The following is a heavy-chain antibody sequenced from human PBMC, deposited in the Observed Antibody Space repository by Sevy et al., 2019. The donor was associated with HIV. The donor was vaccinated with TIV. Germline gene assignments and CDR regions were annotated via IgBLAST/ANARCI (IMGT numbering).Heavy chain of an antibody. Sequence: GGSLRLSCAASGFTFSSYWMSWVRQAPGKGLEWVANIKQDGSEKYYVDSVKGRFTISRDNSKNSLYLQMNSLRAEETAVYYCAGGRRYCSGGSCSVYYFDYWGQGTLVTVSS. CDR3: AGGRRYCSGGSCSVYYFDY. CDR1: GFTFSSYW. J-gene: IGHJ4*02. CDR2: IKQDGSEK. D-gene: IGHD2-15*01. V-gene: IGHV3-7*03.